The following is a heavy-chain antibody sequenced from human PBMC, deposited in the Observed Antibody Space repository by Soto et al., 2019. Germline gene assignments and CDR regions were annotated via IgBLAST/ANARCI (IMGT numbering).Heavy chain of an antibody. CDR3: ARDAAAGPNWFDP. Sequence: PSETLSLTCPVSGVSISSGGYYWSWIRQHPGKGLEWIGYIYYSGSTYYNPSLKSRVTISVDTSKNQFSLKLSSVTAADTAVYYCARDAAAGPNWFDPWGQGTLVTVSS. V-gene: IGHV4-31*03. D-gene: IGHD6-13*01. J-gene: IGHJ5*02. CDR2: IYYSGST. CDR1: GVSISSGGYY.